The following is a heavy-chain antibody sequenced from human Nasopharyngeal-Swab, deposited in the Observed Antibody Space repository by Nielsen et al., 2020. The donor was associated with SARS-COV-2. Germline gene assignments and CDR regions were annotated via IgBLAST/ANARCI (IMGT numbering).Heavy chain of an antibody. V-gene: IGHV1-2*04. CDR2: INPNSGGT. D-gene: IGHD4-17*01. CDR3: ARGGDYEHGAFDI. Sequence: ASVKVSCKASGYTFIGYYMHWVRQAPGQGLEWMGWINPNSGGTNYAQKFQDWVTMTRDTSISTVYMELSRLRSDDTAVYYCARGGDYEHGAFDIWGQGTMVTVSS. CDR1: GYTFIGYY. J-gene: IGHJ3*02.